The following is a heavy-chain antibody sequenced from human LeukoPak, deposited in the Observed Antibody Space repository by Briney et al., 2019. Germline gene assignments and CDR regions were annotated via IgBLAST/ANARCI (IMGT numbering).Heavy chain of an antibody. Sequence: GRSLRPSCAASGFTFSSYAMHWVRQAPGKGLEWAAVISYDGSNKYYADSVKGRFTTSRDNSKNTLYLQMNSLRAEDTAVYYCERDTTLARFYDFWSGYFGWFDPWGQGTLVTVSS. CDR1: GFTFSSYA. CDR2: ISYDGSNK. CDR3: ERDTTLARFYDFWSGYFGWFDP. V-gene: IGHV3-30-3*01. D-gene: IGHD3-3*01. J-gene: IGHJ5*02.